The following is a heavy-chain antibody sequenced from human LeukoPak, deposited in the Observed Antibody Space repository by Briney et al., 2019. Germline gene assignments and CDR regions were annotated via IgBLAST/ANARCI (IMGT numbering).Heavy chain of an antibody. CDR2: IKHDGSEK. CDR1: GFTLSRYW. D-gene: IGHD3-10*01. V-gene: IGHV3-7*04. CDR3: ARDRDYYNYFEY. J-gene: IGHJ4*02. Sequence: GGSLRLSCAASGFTLSRYWMSWVRQAQGKGLKWVANIKHDGSEKYYVDSVKGRFTISRDNAKNSLYLQMNSLRGEDTAVYYCARDRDYYNYFEYWGQGTLVTVSS.